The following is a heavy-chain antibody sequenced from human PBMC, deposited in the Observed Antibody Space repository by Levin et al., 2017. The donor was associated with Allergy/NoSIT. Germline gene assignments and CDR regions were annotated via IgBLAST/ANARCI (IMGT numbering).Heavy chain of an antibody. CDR1: GGSIRSSNW. CDR2: IYHSGST. CDR3: ARHPPRLGGAVPAFDY. V-gene: IGHV4-4*02. Sequence: PSQTLSLPCAVSGGSIRSSNWWSWVRQPPGKGLEWIGEIYHSGSTNYNPSLKSRVTISVDKSKNQFSLKLSSVTAADTAVYYCARHPPRLGGAVPAFDYWGQGTLVTVSS. D-gene: IGHD6-19*01. J-gene: IGHJ4*02.